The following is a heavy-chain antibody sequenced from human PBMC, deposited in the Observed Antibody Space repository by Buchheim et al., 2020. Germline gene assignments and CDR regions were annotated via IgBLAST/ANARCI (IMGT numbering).Heavy chain of an antibody. CDR1: GFTFNNYA. V-gene: IGHV3-30-3*01. D-gene: IGHD1-1*01. Sequence: QVQLVESGGGVVQPGTSLRLSCAASGFTFNNYAMHWVRQAPGKGLEWVAVLSYDGTIKYYAESVKGRFTISRDNSNSTLYPQMNSLRIEDTAVYFCARDWGWNCEYWGQGTL. CDR2: LSYDGTIK. CDR3: ARDWGWNCEY. J-gene: IGHJ4*02.